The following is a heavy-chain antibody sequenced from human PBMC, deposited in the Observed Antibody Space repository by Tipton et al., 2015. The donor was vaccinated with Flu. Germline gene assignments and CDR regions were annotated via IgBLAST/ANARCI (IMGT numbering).Heavy chain of an antibody. V-gene: IGHV3-11*01. CDR2: ISSSGIPI. CDR3: ARDKTNVLRYFEAGMDV. CDR1: GFTLSDYY. D-gene: IGHD3-9*01. J-gene: IGHJ6*02. Sequence: SLRLSCAASGFTLSDYYMSWIRQAPGKGLEWVSFISSSGIPIYYSDSVKGRFTISRDSAKNSLYLQMNRLRAEDTAVYYCARDKTNVLRYFEAGMDVWGQGTTVTVSS.